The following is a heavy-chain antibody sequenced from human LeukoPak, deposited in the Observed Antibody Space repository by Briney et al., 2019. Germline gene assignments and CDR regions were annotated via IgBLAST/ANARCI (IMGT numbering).Heavy chain of an antibody. D-gene: IGHD2-2*01. J-gene: IGHJ4*02. CDR1: GGSISSGDYY. CDR2: IYYSGST. Sequence: SETLSLTCAVSGGSISSGDYYWSWIRQPPGKGLEWIGYIYYSGSTNYNPSLKSRVTISVDTSKNQFSLKLSSVTAADTAVYYCARAGLVDCSSTSCSPTLFDYWGQGTLVTVSS. V-gene: IGHV4-61*08. CDR3: ARAGLVDCSSTSCSPTLFDY.